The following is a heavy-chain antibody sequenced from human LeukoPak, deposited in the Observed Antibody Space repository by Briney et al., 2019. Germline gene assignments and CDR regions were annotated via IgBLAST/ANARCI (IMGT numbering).Heavy chain of an antibody. CDR2: IYHCESDI. D-gene: IGHD3-9*01. CDR3: ARHVDFTVVCHYNWFDL. Sequence: GGALKISSMAACCISTSYLIGWRRPLAGKGREGMGIIYHCESDIRYSPCVPGQVTISADKSISTAYMQWSSLKASDTGMYYCARHVDFTVVCHYNWFDLWGQGTLVTVSS. V-gene: IGHV5-51*01. CDR1: CCISTSYL. J-gene: IGHJ5*02.